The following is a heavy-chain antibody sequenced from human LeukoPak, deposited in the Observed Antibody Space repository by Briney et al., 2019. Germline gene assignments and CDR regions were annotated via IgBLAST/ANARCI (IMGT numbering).Heavy chain of an antibody. D-gene: IGHD5-18*01. CDR1: GFTVSSNY. CDR3: ARAKVGYSYLIDY. J-gene: IGHJ4*02. Sequence: GGSLRLSCAASGFTVSSNYMSWVRQTPGKGLEWVSVIYSGGSTYYADSVKGRFTISRDNSKNTLFLQMNSLTVEDTAVYYCARAKVGYSYLIDYWGQGTLVTVSS. V-gene: IGHV3-66*01. CDR2: IYSGGST.